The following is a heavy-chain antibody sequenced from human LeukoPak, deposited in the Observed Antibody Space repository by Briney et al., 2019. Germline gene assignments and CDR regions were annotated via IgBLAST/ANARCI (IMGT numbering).Heavy chain of an antibody. V-gene: IGHV3-33*06. J-gene: IGHJ4*02. CDR3: AKDQVGGSYDPALDY. CDR1: GFTFSSYG. D-gene: IGHD1-26*01. Sequence: PGRSLRLSCAASGFTFSSYGMHWVRQAPGKGLEWVAVIWYDGSNKYYADSVKGRFTTSRDNSKNTLYLQMNSLRAEDTAVYYCAKDQVGGSYDPALDYWGQGTLVTVSS. CDR2: IWYDGSNK.